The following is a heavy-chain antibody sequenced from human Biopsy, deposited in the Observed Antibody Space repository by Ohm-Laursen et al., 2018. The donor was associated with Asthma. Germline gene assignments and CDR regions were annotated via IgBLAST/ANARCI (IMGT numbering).Heavy chain of an antibody. J-gene: IGHJ6*02. Sequence: ASVKVSCKTSGYTFNSAGITWGRQAPGQGLEWMGWISVYNGNTKVAQKLQDRVTMITDTSTSTAYMELRSLRSDDTAVYFCARAVDYSHYYGIDVWGQETTVTVS. D-gene: IGHD3-10*01. CDR3: ARAVDYSHYYGIDV. V-gene: IGHV1-18*01. CDR1: GYTFNSAG. CDR2: ISVYNGNT.